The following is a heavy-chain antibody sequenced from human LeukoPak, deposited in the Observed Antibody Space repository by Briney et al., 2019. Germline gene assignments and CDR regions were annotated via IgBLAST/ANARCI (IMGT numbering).Heavy chain of an antibody. Sequence: SETLSLTCTVSGGSISSYYWNWIRQPAGKGLEWIGRIYASGSTNYNPSLKSRVTISVDTSKNQFSLKLSSVTAADTAVYYCARLDSSSWYVSYWGQGTLVTVSS. D-gene: IGHD6-13*01. CDR2: IYASGST. CDR1: GGSISSYY. J-gene: IGHJ4*02. V-gene: IGHV4-4*07. CDR3: ARLDSSSWYVSY.